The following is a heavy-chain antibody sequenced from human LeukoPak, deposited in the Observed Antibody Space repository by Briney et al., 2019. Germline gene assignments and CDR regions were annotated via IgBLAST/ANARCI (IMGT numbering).Heavy chain of an antibody. Sequence: PGGSLRLSCAASGFSFDDYTMHWVRQAPGKGLEWVSLISWDGGSTYYADSVKGRFTISRDNSKNSLYLQMNSLRTEDTALYYCAKDEGLTAMGIFDYWGQGTLVTVSS. V-gene: IGHV3-43*01. CDR2: ISWDGGST. D-gene: IGHD5-18*01. CDR1: GFSFDDYT. J-gene: IGHJ4*02. CDR3: AKDEGLTAMGIFDY.